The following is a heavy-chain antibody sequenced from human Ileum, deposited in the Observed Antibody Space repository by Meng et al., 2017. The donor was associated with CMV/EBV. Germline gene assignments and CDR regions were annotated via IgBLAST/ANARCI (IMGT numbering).Heavy chain of an antibody. CDR2: ISTASSYI. J-gene: IGHJ4*02. V-gene: IGHV3-21*01. Sequence: LACAASGFSVSNYRMNWVRQAPGKGLEWVASISTASSYICYADSVKGRFTISRDNAKSSLYLQMDSLRVEDTAVYYCARGSGSYYDYWGQGTLVTVSS. CDR1: GFSVSNYR. CDR3: ARGSGSYYDY. D-gene: IGHD1-26*01.